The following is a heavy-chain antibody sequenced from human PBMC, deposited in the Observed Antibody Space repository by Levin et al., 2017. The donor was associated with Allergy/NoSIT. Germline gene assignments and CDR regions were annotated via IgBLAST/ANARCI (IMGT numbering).Heavy chain of an antibody. J-gene: IGHJ2*01. CDR2: IRGSGAYT. CDR1: GFTFSGYA. CDR3: AKALKDYSNYVWDWYFDL. Sequence: GESLKISCAASGFTFSGYAMSWVRQAPGKGLEWVSAIRGSGAYTYYADSVRGRFTISRDNSKDTLFLQVNSLRAEDTAVYYCAKALKDYSNYVWDWYFDLWGRGTLVTVSS. D-gene: IGHD4-11*01. V-gene: IGHV3-23*01.